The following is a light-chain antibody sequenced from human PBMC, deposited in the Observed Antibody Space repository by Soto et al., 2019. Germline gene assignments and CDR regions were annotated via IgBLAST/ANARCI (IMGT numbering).Light chain of an antibody. CDR1: SSDVGGYNY. CDR2: EVS. J-gene: IGLJ1*01. V-gene: IGLV2-14*01. Sequence: QSVLTQPASVSGSPGQSITISCTGTSSDVGGYNYVSWHQLHPGKAPKLMVYEVSNRPSGVSNRFSGSKSGNTASLTISGLQAEDEADYYCSSYTSSSTYVFGTGTKVT. CDR3: SSYTSSSTYV.